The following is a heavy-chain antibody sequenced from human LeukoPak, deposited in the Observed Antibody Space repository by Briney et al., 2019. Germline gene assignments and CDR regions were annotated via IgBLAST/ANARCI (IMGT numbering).Heavy chain of an antibody. J-gene: IGHJ4*02. Sequence: GGSQRLSCAASGFIFSSYWMHWVRQAPGKGLVWVSRINSDGGSTSYADSVKGRFTISRDNAKNTLYLQMNSLRAEDTAVYYCARLGSQGGVAALDYWGQGTLVTVSS. D-gene: IGHD6-25*01. V-gene: IGHV3-74*01. CDR1: GFIFSSYW. CDR2: INSDGGST. CDR3: ARLGSQGGVAALDY.